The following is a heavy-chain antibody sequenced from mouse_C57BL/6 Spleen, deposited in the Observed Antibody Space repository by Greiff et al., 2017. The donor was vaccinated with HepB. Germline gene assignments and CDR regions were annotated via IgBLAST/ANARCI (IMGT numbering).Heavy chain of an antibody. CDR2: IYPGDGDT. CDR1: GYAFSSSW. Sequence: VKLQESGPELVKPGASVKISCKASGYAFSSSWMNWVKQRPGKGLEWIGRIYPGDGDTNYNGKFKSKATLTVDKSSSTAYMQLSSLTSEDSAVYYCAREGYWGQGTLVTVSA. CDR3: AREGY. V-gene: IGHV1-82*01. J-gene: IGHJ3*01.